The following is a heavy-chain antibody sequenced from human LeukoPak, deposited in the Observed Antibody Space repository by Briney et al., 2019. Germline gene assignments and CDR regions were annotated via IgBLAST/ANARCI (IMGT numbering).Heavy chain of an antibody. CDR1: GGSFSGYY. Sequence: SETLSLTCAVYGGSFSGYYWSWIRQPPGKGLEWIGEINHSGSTNYNPSLKSRVTISVDTPKNQFSLKLSSVTAADTAVYYCARGRLLWFGELLYSPPDYWGQGTLVTVSS. D-gene: IGHD3-10*01. CDR2: INHSGST. CDR3: ARGRLLWFGELLYSPPDY. V-gene: IGHV4-34*01. J-gene: IGHJ4*02.